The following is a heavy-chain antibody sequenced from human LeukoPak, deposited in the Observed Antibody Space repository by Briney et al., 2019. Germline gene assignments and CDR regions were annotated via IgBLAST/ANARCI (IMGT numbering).Heavy chain of an antibody. CDR2: IRDSGGSS. CDR3: AKSPRHYYGAGRFFDS. Sequence: GGSLRLSCAASGFTFSSFAMTWVRQAPGKGLEWVSSIRDSGGSSNYADSVKGRFTISRDNSKNTLYLQMDSLRVDDTAVYYCAKSPRHYYGAGRFFDSWGQGTLVSVSS. J-gene: IGHJ4*02. CDR1: GFTFSSFA. V-gene: IGHV3-23*01. D-gene: IGHD3-10*01.